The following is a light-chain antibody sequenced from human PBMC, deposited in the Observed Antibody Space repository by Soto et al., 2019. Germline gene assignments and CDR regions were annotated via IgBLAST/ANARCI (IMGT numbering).Light chain of an antibody. CDR2: EVS. Sequence: QSVLTQPPSASGSPGQSVTISCTGTSSDVVAYNYVSWYQQLPGKAPKLIIYEVSKRPSGVPDRFSGSKSGNTASLTVSGLQAEDEADYYCTSYAGTSRSLYVSGPGTKVPVL. CDR1: SSDVVAYNY. V-gene: IGLV2-8*01. J-gene: IGLJ1*01. CDR3: TSYAGTSRSLYV.